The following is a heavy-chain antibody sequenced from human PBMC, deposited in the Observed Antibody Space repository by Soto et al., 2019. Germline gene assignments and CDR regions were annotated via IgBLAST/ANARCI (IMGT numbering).Heavy chain of an antibody. CDR1: GYTFTSYY. Sequence: QVQLVQSGAEVKKPGASVKVSCKASGYTFTSYYMHWVRQAPGQGLEWMGIINPSGGSTSYAQKFQRRVTMTRDTSTSTVYMELSTLRSEDTAVYYCARASRSLIAAHPGYFDYWGQGTLVTVSS. J-gene: IGHJ4*02. CDR2: INPSGGST. V-gene: IGHV1-46*01. CDR3: ARASRSLIAAHPGYFDY. D-gene: IGHD6-6*01.